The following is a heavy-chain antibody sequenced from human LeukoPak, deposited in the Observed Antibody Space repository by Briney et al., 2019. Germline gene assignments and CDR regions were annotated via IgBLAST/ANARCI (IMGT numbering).Heavy chain of an antibody. CDR3: ARERTTAPTHDY. Sequence: SETLSLTCTVSGGSISSYYWSWLRQPPGKGLEWIGYIYYSGSINYNPSLKSRVTISVDTSKNHFSLTLSSVTAADTAVYYCARERTTAPTHDYWGQGTLVTVSS. V-gene: IGHV4-59*12. CDR2: IYYSGSI. CDR1: GGSISSYY. J-gene: IGHJ4*02. D-gene: IGHD2-21*02.